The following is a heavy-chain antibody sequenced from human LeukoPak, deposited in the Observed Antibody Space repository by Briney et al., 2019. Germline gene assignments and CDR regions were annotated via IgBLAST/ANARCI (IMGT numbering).Heavy chain of an antibody. CDR2: INHSGST. J-gene: IGHJ6*02. CDR3: ARVAVTTIYYYYYGMDV. V-gene: IGHV4-34*01. D-gene: IGHD4-17*01. Sequence: PSETLSLTCAVYGGSFSGYYWSWIRQPTGKGLEWIGEINHSGSTNYNPSLKSRVTISVDTSKNQFSLKLSSVTAADTAVYYCARVAVTTIYYYYYGMDVWGQGTTVTVSS. CDR1: GGSFSGYY.